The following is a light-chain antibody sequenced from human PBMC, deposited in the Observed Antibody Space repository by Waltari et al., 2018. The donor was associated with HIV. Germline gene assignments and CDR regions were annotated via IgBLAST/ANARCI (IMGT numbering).Light chain of an antibody. V-gene: IGLV1-40*02. CDR2: ATS. Sequence: QSVLTQPPSVSGAPGQRVIISCTGSSSHIGATFDVHWYQLLPGTAPKLLIYATSNRPSGAPDRFSGSKSGTSASLAITGLQAEDEAEYYCQSSDSSLNAYVFGPGTTVVVL. J-gene: IGLJ1*01. CDR1: SSHIGATFD. CDR3: QSSDSSLNAYV.